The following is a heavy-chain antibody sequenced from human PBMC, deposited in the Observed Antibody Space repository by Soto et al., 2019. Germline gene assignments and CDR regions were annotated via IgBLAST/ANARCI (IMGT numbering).Heavy chain of an antibody. Sequence: QVQLVQSGAEVKKPGALVKVSCRASGYTFTSYDINWVRQATGQGLEWMGWMNPNSGNTVYAQRFQGRVTMTRNTSISTAYMELSSLRSEDTAVYYCARERNWFDSWGQGTLVTVSS. CDR1: GYTFTSYD. CDR3: ARERNWFDS. CDR2: MNPNSGNT. V-gene: IGHV1-8*01. J-gene: IGHJ5*01.